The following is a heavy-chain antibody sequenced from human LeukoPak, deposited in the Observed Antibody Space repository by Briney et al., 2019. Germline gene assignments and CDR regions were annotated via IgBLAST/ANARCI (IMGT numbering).Heavy chain of an antibody. J-gene: IGHJ4*02. CDR2: IIPIFGTA. CDR3: ARDGDIAAAGSDY. D-gene: IGHD6-13*01. Sequence: GASVKVSCKASGGTFSSYAISWVRQAPGQGLEWMGGIIPIFGTANYAQKFQGRVTITADESTSTAYMELSSLRSDDTAVYYCARDGDIAAAGSDYWGQGTLVTVSS. CDR1: GGTFSSYA. V-gene: IGHV1-69*13.